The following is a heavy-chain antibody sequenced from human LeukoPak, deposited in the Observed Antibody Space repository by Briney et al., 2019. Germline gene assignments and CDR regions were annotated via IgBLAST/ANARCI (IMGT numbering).Heavy chain of an antibody. CDR1: GFIFNNYD. CDR2: ISRDGKRQ. Sequence: GGSLRLSCATSGFIFNNYDPHWVRQAPGKGLEWLATISRDGKRQFYTDSVKGRFTISRDDSRNTLYLQMNSLRAEDTAVYYCAERHLSYGDSSPIDYWGQGTLVTVSS. V-gene: IGHV3-30*18. D-gene: IGHD4-17*01. J-gene: IGHJ4*02. CDR3: AERHLSYGDSSPIDY.